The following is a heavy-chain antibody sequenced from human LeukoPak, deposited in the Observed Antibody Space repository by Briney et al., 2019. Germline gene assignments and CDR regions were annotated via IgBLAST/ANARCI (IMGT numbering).Heavy chain of an antibody. J-gene: IGHJ3*02. CDR1: GYTFSSYA. D-gene: IGHD3-22*01. Sequence: GASVKVSCKASGYTFSSYAMNWVRQAPGQGLEWMGWINTNTGNPTYAQGFTGRFVFSLDTSVSTAYLQISSLKAEDTAVYYCARATYYYDSSGYSVFAFDIWGQGTMVTVSS. V-gene: IGHV7-4-1*02. CDR3: ARATYYYDSSGYSVFAFDI. CDR2: INTNTGNP.